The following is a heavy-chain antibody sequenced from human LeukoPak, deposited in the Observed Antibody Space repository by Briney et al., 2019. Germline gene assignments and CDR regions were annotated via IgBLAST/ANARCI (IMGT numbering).Heavy chain of an antibody. D-gene: IGHD3-3*01. CDR2: IYHSGST. CDR1: GGSISSSNW. Sequence: SETLSLTCAVSGGSISSSNWWSWVRQPPGKGLEWIGEIYHSGSTNCNPSLKSRVTISVDKSKNQFSLKLSSVTAADTAVYYCARTYYDFWSMMFDPWGQGTLVTVSS. CDR3: ARTYYDFWSMMFDP. V-gene: IGHV4-4*02. J-gene: IGHJ5*02.